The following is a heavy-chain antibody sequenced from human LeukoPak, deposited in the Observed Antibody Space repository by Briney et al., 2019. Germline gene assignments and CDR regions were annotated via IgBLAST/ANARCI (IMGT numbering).Heavy chain of an antibody. CDR1: GGSFSGYY. CDR2: INHSGST. V-gene: IGHV4-34*01. CDR3: ARGYDYCSGGSCYFYYYYGMDV. D-gene: IGHD2-15*01. Sequence: PSGTLSLTCAVYGGSFSGYYWSWIRQPPGKGLEWIGEINHSGSTNYNPSLKSRVTISVDTSKNQFSLKLSSVTAADTAVYYCARGYDYCSGGSCYFYYYYGMDVWGQGTTVTVSS. J-gene: IGHJ6*02.